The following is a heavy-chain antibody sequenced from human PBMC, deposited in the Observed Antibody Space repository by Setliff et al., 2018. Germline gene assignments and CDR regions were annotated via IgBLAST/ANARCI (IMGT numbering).Heavy chain of an antibody. CDR1: GYSISSGYY. V-gene: IGHV4-38-2*02. Sequence: SETLSLTCAVSGYSISSGYYWGWIRQPPGKGLEWLGSIYHSGSTYYNPSLKSRVTISVDTSKNQFSLKLSSVTAADTAVYYCARDRQYCSSPTCYSSYFYYYGMDVWGQGTTVTVSS. CDR2: IYHSGST. CDR3: ARDRQYCSSPTCYSSYFYYYGMDV. J-gene: IGHJ6*02. D-gene: IGHD2-2*02.